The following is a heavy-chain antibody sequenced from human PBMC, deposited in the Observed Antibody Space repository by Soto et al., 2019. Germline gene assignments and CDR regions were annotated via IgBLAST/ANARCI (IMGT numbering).Heavy chain of an antibody. Sequence: SVKVSCKSSGGMFKNFDIGWGRQSPVQGLEWMGEIIPLFNATNYAQKFRGRVTVTADESTRTAYMEPTRLTYDDTAVYFCAINAERNAQKFDFWGQGTLVTVYS. CDR1: GGMFKNFD. CDR2: IIPLFNAT. CDR3: AINAERNAQKFDF. V-gene: IGHV1-69*13. J-gene: IGHJ4*02.